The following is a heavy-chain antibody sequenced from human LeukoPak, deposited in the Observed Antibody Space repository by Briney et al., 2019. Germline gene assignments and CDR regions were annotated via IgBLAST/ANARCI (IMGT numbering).Heavy chain of an antibody. CDR2: ISYDGSNK. J-gene: IGHJ4*02. CDR1: GFTFSSYG. Sequence: GGSLRLSCAASGFTFSSYGVHWVRQAPGKGLEWVAVISYDGSNKYYADSVKGRFTISRENSKNTLYLQMNSLRAEDTAVYYCAKSGHCSSTSCMGYFDYWGQGTLVTVSS. V-gene: IGHV3-30*18. CDR3: AKSGHCSSTSCMGYFDY. D-gene: IGHD2-2*01.